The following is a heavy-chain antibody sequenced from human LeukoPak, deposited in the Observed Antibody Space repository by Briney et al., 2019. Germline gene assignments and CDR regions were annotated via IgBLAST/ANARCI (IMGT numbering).Heavy chain of an antibody. Sequence: PGGSLRLSCAASGFTFSSYWMSWVRQAPGKGLEWVANIKQDGSEKYYVDSVKGRFTISRDNAKNSLYLQMNSLRAEDTAVYYCARAGSRGIAVAGTAGYWGQGTLVTVSS. D-gene: IGHD6-19*01. V-gene: IGHV3-7*02. J-gene: IGHJ4*02. CDR3: ARAGSRGIAVAGTAGY. CDR1: GFTFSSYW. CDR2: IKQDGSEK.